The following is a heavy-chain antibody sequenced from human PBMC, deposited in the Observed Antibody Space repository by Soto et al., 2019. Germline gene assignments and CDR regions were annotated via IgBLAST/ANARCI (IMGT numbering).Heavy chain of an antibody. CDR3: AKDRGTMVRGVINYYYYGMDV. J-gene: IGHJ6*02. CDR1: GFTFSSYG. D-gene: IGHD3-10*01. V-gene: IGHV3-30*18. Sequence: QVQLVEAGGGLVQPGTSLRLSCAASGFTFSSYGMHWVSQAPGEVLEWVAVIAYDGSNKYYADSVKGRFTISRDNSMNTLYLQMNSLREEDTAVYYCAKDRGTMVRGVINYYYYGMDVWGQGTTVTVS. CDR2: IAYDGSNK.